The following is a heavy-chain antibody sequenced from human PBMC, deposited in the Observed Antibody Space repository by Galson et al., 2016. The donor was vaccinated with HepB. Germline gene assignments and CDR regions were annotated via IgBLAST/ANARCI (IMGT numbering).Heavy chain of an antibody. CDR1: GFTFSSYW. D-gene: IGHD3-9*01. CDR2: ISSDGSTT. CDR3: ARDWSEIDYDVLTANYYYYHYGMDV. V-gene: IGHV3-74*01. J-gene: IGHJ6*02. Sequence: SLRLSCAASGFTFSSYWMHWVRQAPGRGLVWASRISSDGSTTDYADSVKGRFTISRDNVKNTVYLQMNSLRAEDTAVYYCARDWSEIDYDVLTANYYYYHYGMDVWGQGTTVTVSS.